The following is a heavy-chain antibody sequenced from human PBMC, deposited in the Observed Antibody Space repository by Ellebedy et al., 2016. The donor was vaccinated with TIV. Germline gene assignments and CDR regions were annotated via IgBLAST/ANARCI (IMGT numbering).Heavy chain of an antibody. V-gene: IGHV3-33*01. CDR3: ACKGLPTTGDRRGLFDI. J-gene: IGHJ3*02. D-gene: IGHD4-17*01. CDR2: IWYDGSNK. Sequence: PGGSLRLSCAASGFTFSSYGMHWVRQAPGKGLEWVAVIWYDGSNKYYADSVKGRFTISRDNSKNTLYLQMNSLRAEDTAVYYCACKGLPTTGDRRGLFDIWGQGTMVTVSS. CDR1: GFTFSSYG.